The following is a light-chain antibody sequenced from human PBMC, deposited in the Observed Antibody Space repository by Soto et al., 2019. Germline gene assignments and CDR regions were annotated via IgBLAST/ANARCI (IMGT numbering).Light chain of an antibody. J-gene: IGLJ2*01. CDR1: SSNIGTNT. Sequence: QSALTQPPSASGTPGQRVTISCSGSSSNIGTNTVNWYQHLPGTAPKLLIYNNNQRPSGVPDRFSGSKSGTSASLAISGLQSEDEADYYCAAWDDSLNGVVFGGGTKLTVL. CDR3: AAWDDSLNGVV. V-gene: IGLV1-44*01. CDR2: NNN.